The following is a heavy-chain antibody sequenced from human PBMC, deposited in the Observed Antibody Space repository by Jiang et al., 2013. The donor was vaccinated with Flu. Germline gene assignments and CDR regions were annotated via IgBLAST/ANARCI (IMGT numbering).Heavy chain of an antibody. Sequence: SGAEVKKPGASVKVSCKASGYTFTGYYIHWVRQAPGQGLEWMGWINPNSGGTNYAQKFSGRVTVTRDTSISTAYIELSRLRSDDTAVYYCAKEREIGNYFEGSGPLEYWGHGTLVTVSS. J-gene: IGHJ4*01. CDR2: INPNSGGT. CDR1: GYTFTGYY. V-gene: IGHV1-2*02. D-gene: IGHD1-26*01. CDR3: AKEREIGNYFEGSGPLEY.